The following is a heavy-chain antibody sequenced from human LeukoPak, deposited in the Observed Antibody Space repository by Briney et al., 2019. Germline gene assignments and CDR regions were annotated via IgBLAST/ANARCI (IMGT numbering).Heavy chain of an antibody. CDR2: IYYSGST. J-gene: IGHJ4*02. D-gene: IGHD3-22*01. CDR3: ATETYDSSGYPEY. CDR1: GGSISSSSYY. Sequence: PSETLSLTCTVSGGSISSSSYYWGWIRQPPGKGLEWIGSIYYSGSTYYNPSLKSRVTISVDTSKNQVSLKLSSVTAADTAVYYCATETYDSSGYPEYWGQGTLVTVSS. V-gene: IGHV4-39*01.